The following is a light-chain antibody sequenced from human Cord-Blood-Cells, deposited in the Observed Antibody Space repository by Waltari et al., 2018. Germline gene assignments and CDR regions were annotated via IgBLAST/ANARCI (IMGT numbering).Light chain of an antibody. CDR3: QQYNNWPLT. V-gene: IGKV3-15*01. J-gene: IGKJ4*01. Sequence: EIVMTQSPATLSVSPGDRATLSCSAIQSVSSNLAWYQQNPGQVPRLLIYGASTRATGIPARFSGSGSGTEFTLTISSLQSEDFAVYYCQQYNNWPLTFGGGTKVEIK. CDR1: QSVSSN. CDR2: GAS.